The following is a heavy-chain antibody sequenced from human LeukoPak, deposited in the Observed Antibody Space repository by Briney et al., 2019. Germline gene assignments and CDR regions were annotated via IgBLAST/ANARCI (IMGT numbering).Heavy chain of an antibody. V-gene: IGHV3-30*18. D-gene: IGHD6-13*01. CDR2: ISYDGSNK. CDR1: GFTFSSYG. Sequence: SGGSLRLSCAASGFTFSSYGMHWVRQAPGKGLEWVAVISYDGSNKYYADSVKGRFTISRDNSKNTLYLQMNSLRAEDTAVYYCAKEGRVYSSSWYSLGYWGQGTLVTVSS. J-gene: IGHJ4*02. CDR3: AKEGRVYSSSWYSLGY.